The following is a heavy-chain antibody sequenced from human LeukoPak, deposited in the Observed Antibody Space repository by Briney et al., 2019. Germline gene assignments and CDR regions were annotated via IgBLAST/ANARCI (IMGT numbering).Heavy chain of an antibody. CDR2: IYPGDSDT. D-gene: IGHD2-21*01. CDR1: GYIFINYW. V-gene: IGHV5-51*01. CDR3: ARRSYCGGDCYSDY. Sequence: GESLQISCKGSGYIFINYWIGWVRQMPGKGLEWMGIIYPGDSDTRYSPSFQGQVTISADKSINTAYLHWSSLKASDTAMYYCARRSYCGGDCYSDYWGQGTLVIVSS. J-gene: IGHJ4*02.